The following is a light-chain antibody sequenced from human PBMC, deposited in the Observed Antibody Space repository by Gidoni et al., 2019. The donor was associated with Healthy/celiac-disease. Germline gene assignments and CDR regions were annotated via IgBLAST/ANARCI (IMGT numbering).Light chain of an antibody. CDR2: GNS. Sequence: QSVLTLPPSVSGAPGQRVTISCTGSSSNIGAGHDVHWYQQLPGTAPNLLIYGNSNRPSGVPDRFSGSKSGTSASLAITGLQAEDEADYYCQSYDSSLSGLWVFGGGTKLTVL. CDR3: QSYDSSLSGLWV. V-gene: IGLV1-40*01. J-gene: IGLJ3*02. CDR1: SSNIGAGHD.